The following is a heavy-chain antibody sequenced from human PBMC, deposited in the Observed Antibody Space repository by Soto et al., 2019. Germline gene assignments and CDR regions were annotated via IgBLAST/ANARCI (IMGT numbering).Heavy chain of an antibody. Sequence: PGESLKISCKGSGYSFTSYWIGWVRQMPGKGLEWMGIIYPGDSDTRYSPSFQGQVTISADKSISTAYLQWSSLKASDTAMYYCARHHGPSSYSGSGRFNYYYGMDVWGQGTTVTVSS. CDR2: IYPGDSDT. D-gene: IGHD3-10*01. J-gene: IGHJ6*02. CDR3: ARHHGPSSYSGSGRFNYYYGMDV. V-gene: IGHV5-51*01. CDR1: GYSFTSYW.